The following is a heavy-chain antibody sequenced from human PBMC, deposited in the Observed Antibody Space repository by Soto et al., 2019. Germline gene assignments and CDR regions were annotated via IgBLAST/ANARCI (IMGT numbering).Heavy chain of an antibody. CDR1: GATFSSYA. V-gene: IGHV1-69*06. Sequence: ASVKVSCKVSGATFSSYAISWVRQAPGQGLEWMGGIIPIFGTANYAQKFQGRVTITADKSTSTAYMELSSLRSEDTAVYYCATQGPIVVVPSALYYFDYWGQGTLVTVSS. CDR2: IIPIFGTA. CDR3: ATQGPIVVVPSALYYFDY. D-gene: IGHD2-2*01. J-gene: IGHJ4*02.